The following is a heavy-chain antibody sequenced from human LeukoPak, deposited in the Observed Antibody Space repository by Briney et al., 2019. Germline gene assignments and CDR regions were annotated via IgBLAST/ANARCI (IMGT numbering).Heavy chain of an antibody. CDR3: ARGSNPLRDSGYDCPY. V-gene: IGHV3-74*01. D-gene: IGHD5-12*01. J-gene: IGHJ4*02. CDR1: GFTFSSYW. CDR2: INSDGSST. Sequence: TGGSLRLSCAASGFTFSSYWMHWVRQAPGKGLVWVSRINSDGSSTSYADSVKGRFTISRDDAKNTLYLQMNSLRAEDPAVYYCARGSNPLRDSGYDCPYWGQATLVTVSS.